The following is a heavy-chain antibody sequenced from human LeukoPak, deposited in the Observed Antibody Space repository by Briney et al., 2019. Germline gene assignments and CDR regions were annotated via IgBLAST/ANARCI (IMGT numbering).Heavy chain of an antibody. V-gene: IGHV3-23*01. D-gene: IGHD2-15*01. CDR3: AKNWGYCSGDSCYFDY. J-gene: IGHJ4*02. Sequence: PGGSLRLSCAASGFTFSNYVMSWVRQAPGKGLEWVSTISGSGGRTFYADAVKGRFTISRDNSKNTLYVQMNSLRAEATAVYYCAKNWGYCSGDSCYFDYWGQGTLVTVSS. CDR1: GFTFSNYV. CDR2: ISGSGGRT.